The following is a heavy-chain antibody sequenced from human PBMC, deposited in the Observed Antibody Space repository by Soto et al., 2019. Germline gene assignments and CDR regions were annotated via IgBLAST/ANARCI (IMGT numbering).Heavy chain of an antibody. CDR3: AREHSYCRPSFGYCVMGF. D-gene: IGHD5-18*01. V-gene: IGHV4-59*01. CDR2: IYYSGSV. J-gene: IGHJ6*02. CDR1: GSPNSGFS. Sequence: SDNLDSTFNEFGSPNSGFSWNGIRQPPGAGLEWLGYIYYSGSVDYNPSLKSRVTISVDTSKNQISLKVRSVTAADTAVYYCAREHSYCRPSFGYCVMGFWGHGTTVIVSS.